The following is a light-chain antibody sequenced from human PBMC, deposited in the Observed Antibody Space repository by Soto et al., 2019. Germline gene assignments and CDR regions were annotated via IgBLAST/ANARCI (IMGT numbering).Light chain of an antibody. V-gene: IGKV3-20*01. CDR3: QQYEAVVT. CDR1: QTVRNNY. J-gene: IGKJ1*01. Sequence: EIVLTQSPATLSLSPGERATLSCRASQTVRNNYFAWYQQKPGRALRLLIDGASTRATGIPDRFSGSGSGTDFTLTISRLEPEDVAVYYCQQYEAVVTFGQGTKVDIK. CDR2: GAS.